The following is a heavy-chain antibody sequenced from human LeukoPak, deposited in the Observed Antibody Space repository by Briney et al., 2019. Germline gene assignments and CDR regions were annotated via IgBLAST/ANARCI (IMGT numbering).Heavy chain of an antibody. J-gene: IGHJ6*03. Sequence: GGSLRLSCAASGFTFSSVWMNWVRQAPGKGLEWVGRIKSKADGVTTDYAAPVKGRFTISRDDSKNTLYLQMNSLKTEDTAVCYCTTEQLAYCGGDCSSFYYYYYYMDVWGKGTTVSVSS. CDR3: TTEQLAYCGGDCSSFYYYYYYMDV. CDR1: GFTFSSVW. V-gene: IGHV3-15*01. D-gene: IGHD2-21*02. CDR2: IKSKADGVTT.